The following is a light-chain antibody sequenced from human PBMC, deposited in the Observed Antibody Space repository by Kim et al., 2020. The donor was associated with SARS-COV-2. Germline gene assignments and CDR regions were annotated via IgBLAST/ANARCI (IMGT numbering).Light chain of an antibody. V-gene: IGKV3-15*01. CDR2: GAS. CDR3: QQCNDWPTWT. J-gene: IGKJ1*01. CDR1: RSVSSN. Sequence: SPGESATLSCRAGRSVSSNLAWYQHTPGPSPRPLIYGASTRATGIPARFSVSVSGTEFTLTISNLDSEDCAVYYCQQCNDWPTWTFGRGTTVEIK.